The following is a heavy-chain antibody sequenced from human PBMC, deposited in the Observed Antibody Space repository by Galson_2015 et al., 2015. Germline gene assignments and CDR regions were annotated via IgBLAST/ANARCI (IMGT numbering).Heavy chain of an antibody. V-gene: IGHV3-23*01. CDR2: ISGSGGNT. D-gene: IGHD5-18*01. CDR3: AKDPIYSYGYRGAFDI. J-gene: IGHJ3*02. Sequence: SLRLSCAASGFTFSSYAMSWVRQAPGKGLEWVSAISGSGGNTYYADSVKGRFTISRDNSKNTLYLQMNSLRAEDTAVYYCAKDPIYSYGYRGAFDIWGQGTMVTVSS. CDR1: GFTFSSYA.